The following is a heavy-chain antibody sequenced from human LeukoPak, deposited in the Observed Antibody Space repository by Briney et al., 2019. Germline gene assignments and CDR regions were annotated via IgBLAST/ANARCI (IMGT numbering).Heavy chain of an antibody. CDR2: IYYSGST. V-gene: IGHV4-59*01. D-gene: IGHD6-19*01. J-gene: IGHJ4*02. CDR1: GASFSNYY. Sequence: SETLSLTCSVSGASFSNYYWSWIRQPPGKGLEWIGYIYYSGSTNYNPSLKSRVTISVDTSQNQFSLKLTSVTAADTAVYFCAGGALAVAVTFDYWGQGTLVTVSS. CDR3: AGGALAVAVTFDY.